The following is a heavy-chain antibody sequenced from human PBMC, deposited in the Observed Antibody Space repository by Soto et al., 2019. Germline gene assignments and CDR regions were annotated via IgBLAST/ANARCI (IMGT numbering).Heavy chain of an antibody. J-gene: IGHJ5*02. Sequence: ASVKVSCKASGYTFVTYFMHWVRQATGQGLEWMGVINPSRGTTSYAQKFQDRVTMTRDTSASTVCMELSSLRSEDTAIYYCARSYISSSYWFDPWGQGTLVTVSS. CDR1: GYTFVTYF. V-gene: IGHV1-46*03. D-gene: IGHD6-6*01. CDR3: ARSYISSSYWFDP. CDR2: INPSRGTT.